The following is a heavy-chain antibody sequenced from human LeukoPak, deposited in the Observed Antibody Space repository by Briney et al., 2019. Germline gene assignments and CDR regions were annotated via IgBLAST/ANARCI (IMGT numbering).Heavy chain of an antibody. CDR1: GGTFSSYA. CDR2: IIPILGIA. Sequence: WASVKVSCKASGGTFSSYAISWVPQAPGQGLEWMGRIIPILGIANYAQKFQGRVTITADKSTSTAYMELSSLRSEDTAVYYCARVFLAAAGTRQDYWGQGTLVTVSS. J-gene: IGHJ4*02. CDR3: ARVFLAAAGTRQDY. V-gene: IGHV1-69*04. D-gene: IGHD6-13*01.